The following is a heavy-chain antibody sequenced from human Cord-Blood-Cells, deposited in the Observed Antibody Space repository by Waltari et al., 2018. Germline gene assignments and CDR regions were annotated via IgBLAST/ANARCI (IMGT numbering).Heavy chain of an antibody. CDR1: GCSLISSY. J-gene: IGHJ2*01. CDR2: IYYSGST. Sequence: QVQLQESGPGLVKPSETLSLTRTVSGCSLISSYWRWIWKPPGHGLEWIGYIYYSGSTNYNPSLKSRVTISVDTSKNQFSLKLSSVTAADTAVYYCARHLNWYFDLWGRGTLVTVSS. V-gene: IGHV4-59*01. CDR3: ARHLNWYFDL.